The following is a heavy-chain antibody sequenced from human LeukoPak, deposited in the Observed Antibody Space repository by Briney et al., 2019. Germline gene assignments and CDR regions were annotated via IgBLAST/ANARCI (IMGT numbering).Heavy chain of an antibody. CDR2: ISGSGGGT. J-gene: IGHJ3*02. CDR3: AKIVSYYYDSSGYYYSEVLGAFDI. CDR1: GFTFSSYA. D-gene: IGHD3-22*01. Sequence: GGSLRLSCAASGFTFSSYAMSWVRQAPGKGLEWVSAISGSGGGTYYADSVKGRFTISRDNSKNTLYLQMNSLRAEDTAVYYCAKIVSYYYDSSGYYYSEVLGAFDIWGQGTMVTVSS. V-gene: IGHV3-23*01.